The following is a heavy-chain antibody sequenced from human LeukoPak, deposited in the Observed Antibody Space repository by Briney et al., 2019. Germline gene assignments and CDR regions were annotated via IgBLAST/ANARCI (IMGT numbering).Heavy chain of an antibody. Sequence: PSETLSLTCTVSGGSISSGGYYWSWIRQPPGKGLEWIGYIYHSGSTYYNPSLKSRVTISVDTSKNQFSLKLSSVTAADTAVYYCARGPKYDSSGYPGGPHYYYYGMDVWGQGTTVTVSS. V-gene: IGHV4-30-2*01. CDR2: IYHSGST. CDR3: ARGPKYDSSGYPGGPHYYYYGMDV. D-gene: IGHD3-22*01. CDR1: GGSISSGGYY. J-gene: IGHJ6*02.